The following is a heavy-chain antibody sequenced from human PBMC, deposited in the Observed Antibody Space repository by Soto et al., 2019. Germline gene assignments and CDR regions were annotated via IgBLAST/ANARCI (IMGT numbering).Heavy chain of an antibody. J-gene: IGHJ4*02. CDR3: TSRDYCSGGSCRVKDY. V-gene: IGHV3-49*03. D-gene: IGHD2-15*01. CDR2: IRSKAYGGTT. Sequence: GGSLRLSCTASGLTFGDYAMSWFRQAPGKGLEWVGFIRSKAYGGTTEYAASVKGRFTISRDDSKSIAYLQMNSLKTEDTAVYYCTSRDYCSGGSCRVKDYWGQGTLVTVSS. CDR1: GLTFGDYA.